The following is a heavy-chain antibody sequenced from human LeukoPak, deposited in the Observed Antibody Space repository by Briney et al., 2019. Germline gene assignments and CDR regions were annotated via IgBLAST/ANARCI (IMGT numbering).Heavy chain of an antibody. CDR2: IIPIFGTA. Sequence: GASVKVSCKASGGTFSSYAISWVRQAHGQGLEWMGGIIPIFGTANYAQKFQGRVTITADESTSTAYMELSSLRSEDTAVYYCATRYYYDSSGYLDYWGQGTLVTVSS. V-gene: IGHV1-69*13. CDR3: ATRYYYDSSGYLDY. CDR1: GGTFSSYA. J-gene: IGHJ4*02. D-gene: IGHD3-22*01.